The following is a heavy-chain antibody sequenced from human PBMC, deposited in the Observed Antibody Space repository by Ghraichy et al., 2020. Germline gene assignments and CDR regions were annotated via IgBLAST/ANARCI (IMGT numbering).Heavy chain of an antibody. CDR3: ARVVTTIYGVSRSFDL. Sequence: GGSLRLSCAASGFTFKNYSMTWVRQAPGKGLEWVANIKQGGGREYYVDSVKGRFTISRDNINNSLYLQMNSLRDEDTAVYSCARVVTTIYGVSRSFDLCGHGSQVTVS. D-gene: IGHD3-3*01. CDR2: IKQGGGRE. CDR1: GFTFKNYS. V-gene: IGHV3-7*03. J-gene: IGHJ5*02.